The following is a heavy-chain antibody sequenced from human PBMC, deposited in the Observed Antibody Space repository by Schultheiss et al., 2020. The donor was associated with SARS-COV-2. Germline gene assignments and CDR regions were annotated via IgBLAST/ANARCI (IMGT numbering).Heavy chain of an antibody. V-gene: IGHV1-18*01. CDR1: GYTFISYG. Sequence: ASVKVSCKASGYTFISYGFNWVRQAPGQGLEWMGWISAYNDNTNYAQNLQGRVTMTTDPSTSTDYMELSSLRSEDTAVYYCARDDVVALPDYWGQGTLVTVSS. CDR3: ARDDVVALPDY. J-gene: IGHJ4*02. CDR2: ISAYNDNT. D-gene: IGHD2-21*01.